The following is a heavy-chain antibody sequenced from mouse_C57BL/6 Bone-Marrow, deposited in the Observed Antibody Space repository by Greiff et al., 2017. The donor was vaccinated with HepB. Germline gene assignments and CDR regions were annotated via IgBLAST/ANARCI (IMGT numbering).Heavy chain of an antibody. V-gene: IGHV1-63*01. Sequence: QVQLQQSGAELVRPGTSVKMSCKASGYTFTNYWIGWAKQRPGHGLEWIGDIYPGGGYTNYNEKFKGKATLTAKKSSSTAYMQFSSLTSEDSAIYYCARGDYAPFDYWGQGTTLTVSS. CDR3: ARGDYAPFDY. D-gene: IGHD1-1*02. CDR1: GYTFTNYW. J-gene: IGHJ2*01. CDR2: IYPGGGYT.